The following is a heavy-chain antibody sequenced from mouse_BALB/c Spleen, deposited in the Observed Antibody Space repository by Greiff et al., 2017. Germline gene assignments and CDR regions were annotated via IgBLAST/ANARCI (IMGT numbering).Heavy chain of an antibody. J-gene: IGHJ4*01. CDR3: ARHETYYGNLHHAMDY. CDR2: ISNGGGST. D-gene: IGHD2-10*01. Sequence: EVKVVESGGGLVQPGGSLKLSCAASGFTFSSYTMSWVRQTPEKRLEWVAYISNGGGSTYYPDTVKGRFTISRDNAKNTLYLQMSSLKSEDTAMYYCARHETYYGNLHHAMDYWGQGTSVTVSS. CDR1: GFTFSSYT. V-gene: IGHV5-12-2*01.